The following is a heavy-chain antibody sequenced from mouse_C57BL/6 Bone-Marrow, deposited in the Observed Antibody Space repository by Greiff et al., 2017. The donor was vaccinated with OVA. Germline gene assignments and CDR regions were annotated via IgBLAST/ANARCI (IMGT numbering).Heavy chain of an antibody. D-gene: IGHD2-3*01. CDR3: AGLGYYPVYFDY. J-gene: IGHJ2*01. Sequence: VQLQQSGPELVKPGASVKISCKASGYTFTDYYMNWVKQSHGKSLEWIGDINPNNGGTSYNQKFKGKATLTVDKSSSTAYMELRSLTSEDSAVYYCAGLGYYPVYFDYWGQGTTLTVSS. V-gene: IGHV1-26*01. CDR2: INPNNGGT. CDR1: GYTFTDYY.